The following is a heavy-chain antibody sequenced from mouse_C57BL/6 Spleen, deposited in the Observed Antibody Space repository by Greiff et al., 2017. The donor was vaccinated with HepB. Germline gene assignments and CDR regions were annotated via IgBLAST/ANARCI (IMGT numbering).Heavy chain of an antibody. D-gene: IGHD2-2*01. Sequence: QVQLQQPGAELVRPGTSVKLSCKASGYTFTSYWMHWVKQRPGQGLEWIGVIDPSDSYTNYNQKFKGKATLTVDTSSSTAYMQLSSLTSEDSAVYYCARRGLYGYGEGAGYWGQGTTRTVSS. CDR3: ARRGLYGYGEGAGY. CDR1: GYTFTSYW. J-gene: IGHJ2*01. CDR2: IDPSDSYT. V-gene: IGHV1-59*01.